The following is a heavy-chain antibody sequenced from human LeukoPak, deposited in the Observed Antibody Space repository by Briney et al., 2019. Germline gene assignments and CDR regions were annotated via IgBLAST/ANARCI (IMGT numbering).Heavy chain of an antibody. V-gene: IGHV3-7*01. J-gene: IGHJ3*02. CDR3: ARFSYYYDSSGYYYEGQAFDI. CDR2: IKQDGSEK. Sequence: PGGSLRLSCAPSGFTFSSYWMSWVREAPGKELEWVANIKQDGSEKYYVDSVKGRFTISRDNAKNSLYLQMNSLRAEDTAVYYCARFSYYYDSSGYYYEGQAFDIWGQGTMVTVSS. CDR1: GFTFSSYW. D-gene: IGHD3-22*01.